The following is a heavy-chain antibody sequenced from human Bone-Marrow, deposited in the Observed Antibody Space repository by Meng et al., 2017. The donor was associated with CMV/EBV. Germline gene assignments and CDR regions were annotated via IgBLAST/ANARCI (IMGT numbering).Heavy chain of an antibody. Sequence: DSGAGNRAALSGIRRSPTRGLEGQGNTYYRYKWNNDYALSVKSRITSNPDTSKNQFSLQLDSVTPEDTAVYYCARDPSNSGGDYFDYWGQGVLVTVSS. D-gene: IGHD6-19*01. J-gene: IGHJ4*02. CDR1: DSGAGNRAA. CDR3: ARDPSNSGGDYFDY. CDR2: TYYRYKWNN. V-gene: IGHV6-1*01.